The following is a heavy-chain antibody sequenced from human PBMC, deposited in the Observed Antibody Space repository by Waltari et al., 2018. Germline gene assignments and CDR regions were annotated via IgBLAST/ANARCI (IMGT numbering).Heavy chain of an antibody. CDR3: AREYFAYGMDV. J-gene: IGHJ6*02. CDR1: GFTFSSYE. D-gene: IGHD3-9*01. Sequence: EVQLVESGGGLVQPGGSLRLSCAASGFTFSSYEMNWVRQAPGKGLEWVSYISSSGSTIYYADSVKGRFTISRDNAKNSLYLQMNSLRAEDTAVYYCAREYFAYGMDVWGQGTTVTVSS. V-gene: IGHV3-48*03. CDR2: ISSSGSTI.